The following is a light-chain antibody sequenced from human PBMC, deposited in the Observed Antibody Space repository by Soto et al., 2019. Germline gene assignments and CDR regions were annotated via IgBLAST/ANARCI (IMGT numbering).Light chain of an antibody. Sequence: DIQITQSPSTLSASIGDRVTITCRASQNINNWIAWYQQKPGKAPKFLIYDASTLESGVPSRFSGSGFGTEFSLTISSLQHDDFGSYYCQHMRTFGQGTKVDIK. CDR2: DAS. CDR3: QHMRT. J-gene: IGKJ1*01. CDR1: QNINNW. V-gene: IGKV1-5*01.